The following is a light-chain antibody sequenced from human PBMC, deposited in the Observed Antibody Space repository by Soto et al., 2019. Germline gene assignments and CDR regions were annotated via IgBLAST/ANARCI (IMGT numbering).Light chain of an antibody. J-gene: IGKJ4*01. CDR3: PQRSDWPLA. CDR2: DAS. V-gene: IGKV3-11*01. CDR1: QSVSSY. Sequence: EIVLTQSPATLSLSPGERATLSCRASQSVSSYLAWYQQRPGQAPRLLIYDASKRATGIPATISGSGSGTDFALTMRSLEPGEFAVYFCPQRSDWPLAFGGGTKVEIK.